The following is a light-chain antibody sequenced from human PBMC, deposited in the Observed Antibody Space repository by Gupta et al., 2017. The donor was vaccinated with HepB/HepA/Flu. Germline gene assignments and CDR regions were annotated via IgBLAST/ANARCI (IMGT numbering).Light chain of an antibody. CDR2: DVP. V-gene: IGKV3-11*01. CDR3: EQRGNWPYT. Sequence: EIVLTQSPRTLYWSPAERATLSCRASQTVSSYLAWHQQKLGQAPRLLIYDVPTRATGIPARFSGSGSGTDFTLTITSLEPEDFAVYYCEQRGNWPYTFGQGTKLEIK. J-gene: IGKJ2*01. CDR1: QTVSSY.